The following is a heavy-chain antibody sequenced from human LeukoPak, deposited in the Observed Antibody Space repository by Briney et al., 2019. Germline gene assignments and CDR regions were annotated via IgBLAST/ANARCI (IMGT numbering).Heavy chain of an antibody. J-gene: IGHJ4*02. CDR3: AKKGYYDGSGYYMYYFDH. V-gene: IGHV3-23*01. D-gene: IGHD3-22*01. CDR2: SGSGGTA. Sequence: SGSGGTAYYADSVKGRFTISRDNSKNTLYLQMNSLRAEDTAVYCCAKKGYYDGSGYYMYYFDHWGQGTLVTVSS.